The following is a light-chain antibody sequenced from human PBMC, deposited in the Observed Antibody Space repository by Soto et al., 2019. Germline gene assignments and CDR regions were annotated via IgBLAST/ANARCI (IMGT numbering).Light chain of an antibody. CDR1: SNDVAGYDF. J-gene: IGLJ1*01. Sequence: QSALTQPASVSGSPGQSITISCTGTSNDVAGYDFVSWYQQHPGKAPKLMIYVVSNRPSGVPNRFSGSKVVTTASLNISELPSGDAADYYCSSHTRTILVFVTGGKVT. V-gene: IGLV2-14*03. CDR3: SSHTRTILV. CDR2: VVS.